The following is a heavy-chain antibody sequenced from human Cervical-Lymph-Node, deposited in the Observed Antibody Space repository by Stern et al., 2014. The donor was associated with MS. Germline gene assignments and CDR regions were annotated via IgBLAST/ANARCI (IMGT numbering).Heavy chain of an antibody. CDR1: GVSVTSSSYY. CDR2: VHYSGKT. J-gene: IGHJ4*02. CDR3: VRDGLTGSDY. D-gene: IGHD1-20*01. V-gene: IGHV4-61*03. Sequence: QVQLQESGPGLLKPSETLSLTCSVSGVSVTSSSYYWSWVRQSPGKGLEWIGHVHYSGKTSYNHFLKSRVSISDDTSKNHFSLRLDSVTAADTAVYYCVRDGLTGSDYWGQGTLVAVSS.